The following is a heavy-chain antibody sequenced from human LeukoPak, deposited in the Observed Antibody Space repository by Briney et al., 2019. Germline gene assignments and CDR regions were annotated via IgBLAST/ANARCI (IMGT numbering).Heavy chain of an antibody. CDR3: AKESGTIYFDS. V-gene: IGHV3-43*01. Sequence: GGSLRLSCAASGFTFDAYTLHWLRQPPGKGLEWVSLISWDSTNRYYADSVKGRFTITRDNSRNSLYLQMDSLRSEDTALYYCAKESGTIYFDSWGQGTPVTVSS. J-gene: IGHJ4*02. CDR1: GFTFDAYT. CDR2: ISWDSTNR. D-gene: IGHD5-24*01.